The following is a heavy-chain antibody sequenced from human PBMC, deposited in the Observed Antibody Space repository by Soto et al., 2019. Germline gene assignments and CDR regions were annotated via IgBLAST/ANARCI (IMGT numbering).Heavy chain of an antibody. Sequence: QVQLQESGPGLVKPSETLSLTCTVSGGSISSYYWSWIRQPPGKGLEWIGYIYYTGSTNYNPSLKSRVTILVDTSKSQFSLKLSSVTAADTAVYYCARRYSDSSGYHSLDYWGQGTLVTVSS. CDR1: GGSISSYY. CDR2: IYYTGST. D-gene: IGHD3-22*01. J-gene: IGHJ4*02. V-gene: IGHV4-59*08. CDR3: ARRYSDSSGYHSLDY.